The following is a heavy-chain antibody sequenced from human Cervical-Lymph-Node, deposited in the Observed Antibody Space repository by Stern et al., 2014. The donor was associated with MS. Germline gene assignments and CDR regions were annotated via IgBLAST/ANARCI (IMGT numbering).Heavy chain of an antibody. CDR3: ARGRSGWVFDY. J-gene: IGHJ4*02. V-gene: IGHV3-13*01. Sequence: EVQLVESGGGLVQPGGSLRLSCAASGFTFSSYDMHWVRQATGKGLEWVSAIGTAGDTYYPGSVKGRFTISRENAKNSLYLQMNSLRAGDTAVYYCARGRSGWVFDYWGQGTLVTVSS. D-gene: IGHD6-19*01. CDR2: IGTAGDT. CDR1: GFTFSSYD.